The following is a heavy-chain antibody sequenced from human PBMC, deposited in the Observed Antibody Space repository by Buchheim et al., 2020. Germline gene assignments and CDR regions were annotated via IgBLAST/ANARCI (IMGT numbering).Heavy chain of an antibody. Sequence: QVQLVESGGGVVQPGGSLRLSCAASEFTFSTYGMHWVRQAPGKGLQWVAVVWHDGTQKYYADSVKGRFTISRDNSKNTLYLQMNSLRAEDTAVYYCAREDGSRKNSYYYGMDVWGQGTT. CDR2: VWHDGTQK. CDR3: AREDGSRKNSYYYGMDV. CDR1: EFTFSTYG. D-gene: IGHD5-24*01. J-gene: IGHJ6*02. V-gene: IGHV3-33*01.